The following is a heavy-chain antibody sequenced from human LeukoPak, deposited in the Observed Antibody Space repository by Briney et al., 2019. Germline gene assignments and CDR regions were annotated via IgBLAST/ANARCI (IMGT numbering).Heavy chain of an antibody. J-gene: IGHJ4*02. CDR3: ARDQYSGRFDY. D-gene: IGHD1-26*01. V-gene: IGHV4-59*01. CDR2: VYYSGNP. CDR1: GGSISNYY. Sequence: SETLSLTCTASGGSISNYYWSWIRQPPGKGLECVGYVYYSGNPDYNPSLKRRVTISINTSKHQFSLKLSSVTAADTAVYYCARDQYSGRFDYWGQGTLVTVSS.